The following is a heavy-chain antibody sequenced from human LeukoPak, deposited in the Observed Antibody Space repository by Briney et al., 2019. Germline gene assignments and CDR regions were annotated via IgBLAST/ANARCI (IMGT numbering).Heavy chain of an antibody. V-gene: IGHV3-21*01. CDR3: AREKVPDAIGGFDY. CDR2: IGTRSNYI. J-gene: IGHJ4*02. CDR1: GFTFSSYS. D-gene: IGHD2-2*01. Sequence: GGSLRLSCAASGFTFSSYSMNWARQAPGKGLEWVSSIGTRSNYIYYADSVKGRFTISRDNAKNSLYLQMNSLRAEDTALYYCAREKVPDAIGGFDYWGQGTLVTVSS.